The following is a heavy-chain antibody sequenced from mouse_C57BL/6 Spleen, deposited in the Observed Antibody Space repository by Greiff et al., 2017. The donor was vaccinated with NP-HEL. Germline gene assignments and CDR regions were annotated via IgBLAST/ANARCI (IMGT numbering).Heavy chain of an antibody. CDR3: ARVQLRGPMDY. Sequence: DVQLQESGPGLVKPSQSLSLTCSVTGYSITSGYYWNWIRQFPGNKLEWMGYISYDGSNNYNPSLKNRISITRDTSKNQFFLKLNSVTTEDTATYYCARVQLRGPMDYWGQGTSVTVSS. CDR1: GYSITSGYY. J-gene: IGHJ4*01. CDR2: ISYDGSN. V-gene: IGHV3-6*01. D-gene: IGHD3-2*02.